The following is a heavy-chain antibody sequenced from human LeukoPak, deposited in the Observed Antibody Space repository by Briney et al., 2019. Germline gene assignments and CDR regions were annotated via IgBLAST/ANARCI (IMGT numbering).Heavy chain of an antibody. D-gene: IGHD6-19*01. J-gene: IGHJ5*02. CDR2: INPSGGST. V-gene: IGHV1-46*02. CDR1: GYNFNGYY. Sequence: GASVKVSCKTSGYNFNGYYMHWVRQAPGQGLEWMGIINPSGGSTSYAQKFQGRVTMTRDMSTSTVYMELSSLRSEDTAVYYCARGPLYSSGWYLKNWFDPWGQGTLVTVSS. CDR3: ARGPLYSSGWYLKNWFDP.